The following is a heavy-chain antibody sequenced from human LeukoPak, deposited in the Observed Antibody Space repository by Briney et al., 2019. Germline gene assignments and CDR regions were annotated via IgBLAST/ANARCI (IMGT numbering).Heavy chain of an antibody. CDR1: GFTFSSYA. V-gene: IGHV3-23*01. D-gene: IGHD2-21*01. J-gene: IGHJ4*02. CDR2: ISGSGGST. Sequence: GGSLRLSCAASGFTFSSYAMNWVRQAPGKGLEWVSVISGSGGSTYYADSVKGRFSISRDNSKNTLYLQMNSLRAEDTALYYCARLWGSVSGYFDYWGQGTLVTVSS. CDR3: ARLWGSVSGYFDY.